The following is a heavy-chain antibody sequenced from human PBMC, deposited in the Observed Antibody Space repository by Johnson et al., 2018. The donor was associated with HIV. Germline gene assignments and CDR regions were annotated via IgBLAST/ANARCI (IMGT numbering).Heavy chain of an antibody. CDR2: IYSGGST. CDR1: GFTVSSNY. CDR3: ARDGRYLVTRGSFDV. J-gene: IGHJ3*01. D-gene: IGHD3-9*01. V-gene: IGHV3-66*01. Sequence: VQLVESGGGLVQPGGSLRLSCAASGFTVSSNYMSWVRQAPGKGLEWVSVIYSGGSTYYADSVKGRFTISRENSKNMVYLQMNSLRPEDSAVYYCARDGRYLVTRGSFDVWGQGTVVTVSS.